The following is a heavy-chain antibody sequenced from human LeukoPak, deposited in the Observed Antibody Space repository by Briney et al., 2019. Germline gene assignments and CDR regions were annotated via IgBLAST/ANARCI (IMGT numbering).Heavy chain of an antibody. V-gene: IGHV4-4*09. J-gene: IGHJ4*02. CDR3: ARFRREGSSWYYFDY. Sequence: YPSETLFLTCTVSGGSINSYYWSWIRQSPGKGLEWIGYIYSSGSTNYNPSLKSRVTISVDTSKNQFSLKLSSVTAADTAVYYCARFRREGSSWYYFDYWGQGALVTVSS. CDR2: IYSSGST. CDR1: GGSINSYY. D-gene: IGHD6-13*01.